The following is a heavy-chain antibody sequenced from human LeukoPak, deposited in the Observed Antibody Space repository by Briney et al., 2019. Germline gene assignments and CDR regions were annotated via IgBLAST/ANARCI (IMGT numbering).Heavy chain of an antibody. CDR1: GFTFSSYA. Sequence: GGSLRLSCAASGFTFSSYAMSWVRQAPGKGLEWVSAISGSGGSTYYADSVKGRFTISRDNSKNTLYLQMNSLRAGDTAVYYCAKHGGSYYRQFDYWGQGTLVTVSS. CDR2: ISGSGGST. D-gene: IGHD1-26*01. CDR3: AKHGGSYYRQFDY. J-gene: IGHJ4*02. V-gene: IGHV3-23*01.